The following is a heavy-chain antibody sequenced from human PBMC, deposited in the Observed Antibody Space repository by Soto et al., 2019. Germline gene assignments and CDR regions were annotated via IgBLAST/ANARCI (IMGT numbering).Heavy chain of an antibody. CDR1: GFAFDTYA. Sequence: GGSLRLSCAAAGFAFDTYAMTWVRQAPGKGLEWVSAISGSGANTYYADSVKGRFTISRDSSKNTLFLQMHSLRAEDTAVYFCAKGARSGDGVYYYYGMDVWGQGTTVTVSS. V-gene: IGHV3-23*01. CDR2: ISGSGANT. J-gene: IGHJ6*02. CDR3: AKGARSGDGVYYYYGMDV. D-gene: IGHD5-12*01.